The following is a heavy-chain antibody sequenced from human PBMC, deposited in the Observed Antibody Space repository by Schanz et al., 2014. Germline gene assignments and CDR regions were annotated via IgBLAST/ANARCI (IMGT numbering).Heavy chain of an antibody. CDR2: ISYDGSHK. CDR1: GFTFSDYY. CDR3: ARDRWDWNNAFDI. Sequence: QVQLVESGGGLVKPGGSLRLSCVASGFTFSDYYMSWIRQAPGKGLEWVAVISYDGSHKDYADSVKGRFTISRDNSKNTLYLQMNSLRAEDTAVYYCARDRWDWNNAFDIWGQGTMVTVSS. D-gene: IGHD1-1*01. J-gene: IGHJ3*02. V-gene: IGHV3-30*03.